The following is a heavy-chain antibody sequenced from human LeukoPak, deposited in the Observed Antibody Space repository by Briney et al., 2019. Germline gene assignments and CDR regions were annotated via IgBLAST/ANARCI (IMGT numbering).Heavy chain of an antibody. Sequence: GGSLRLSCAASGFTFNLYGMSWVRQVPGKGLEWVSGISGYGANTYYADSVKGRFTISRDNSKNTVFLQMNSLTVEDTAVYHCAKDRGPYLGIDNNWFDPWGQATLVIVSS. CDR2: ISGYGANT. D-gene: IGHD1-26*01. J-gene: IGHJ5*02. CDR1: GFTFNLYG. V-gene: IGHV3-23*01. CDR3: AKDRGPYLGIDNNWFDP.